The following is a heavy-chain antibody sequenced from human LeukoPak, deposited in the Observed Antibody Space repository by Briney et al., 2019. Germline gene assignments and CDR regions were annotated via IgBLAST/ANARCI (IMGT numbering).Heavy chain of an antibody. V-gene: IGHV4-34*01. CDR3: ARFLAGTRHFHFYYYMDV. CDR2: INHSGST. J-gene: IGHJ6*03. Sequence: PPETLSLTCAVYGGSFSGYYWSWIRQPPGKGLEWIGEINHSGSTNYNPSLKSRVTISVDTSKNQFSLKLSSVTAADTAVYYCARFLAGTRHFHFYYYMDVWGKGTTVTISS. D-gene: IGHD3-9*01. CDR1: GGSFSGYY.